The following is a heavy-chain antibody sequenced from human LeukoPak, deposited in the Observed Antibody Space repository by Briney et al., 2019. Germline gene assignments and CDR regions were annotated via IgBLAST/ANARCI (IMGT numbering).Heavy chain of an antibody. CDR2: VYLNGDT. CDR3: ARDWYYYDSSTYFLLDH. J-gene: IGHJ4*02. Sequence: PSETLSLTCTVSGGSITSDYYWTWIRQSAGGGLEWIGRVYLNGDTRYNPSFMSRVSISVDTSKNQFSLKLSSVTAADTAVYYCARDWYYYDSSTYFLLDHWGRGTLVTVSS. D-gene: IGHD3-22*01. CDR1: GGSITSDYY. V-gene: IGHV4-4*07.